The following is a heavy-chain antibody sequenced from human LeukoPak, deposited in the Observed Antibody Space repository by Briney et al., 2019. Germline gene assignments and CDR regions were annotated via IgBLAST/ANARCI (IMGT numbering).Heavy chain of an antibody. CDR1: GFAFSSYG. CDR2: IRYDGSNK. CDR3: ARAGPSSSWHQFDY. D-gene: IGHD6-13*01. Sequence: GGSLRLSCAASGFAFSSYGMHLGPHAPGKRLWRGAFIRYDGSNKYYADSVKGRFTISRDNSKNTLYLQMNRLRAEDTAVYYCARAGPSSSWHQFDYWGQGTLVTVSS. V-gene: IGHV3-30*02. J-gene: IGHJ4*02.